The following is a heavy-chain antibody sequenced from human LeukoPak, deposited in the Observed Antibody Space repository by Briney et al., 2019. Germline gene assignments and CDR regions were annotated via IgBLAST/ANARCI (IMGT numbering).Heavy chain of an antibody. D-gene: IGHD3-10*01. Sequence: GGSLRLSCAASGFTFNSYAMHWVRQAPGKGLEWVAVVSYDGSNKYYADSVKGRFTISRDNSKNTFYLQMNSLRAEDTAVYYCARDKESYYYGYGMDVWGQGTTVTVSS. CDR1: GFTFNSYA. J-gene: IGHJ6*02. CDR3: ARDKESYYYGYGMDV. V-gene: IGHV3-30-3*01. CDR2: VSYDGSNK.